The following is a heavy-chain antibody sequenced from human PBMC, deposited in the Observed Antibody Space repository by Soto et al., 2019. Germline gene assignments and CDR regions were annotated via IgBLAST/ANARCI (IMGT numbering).Heavy chain of an antibody. CDR3: ARTMGFVELLSTRFDS. V-gene: IGHV4-61*05. CDR2: IYYTEGT. CDR1: GGSISSSRSY. D-gene: IGHD3-10*01. J-gene: IGHJ5*01. Sequence: SETLSLTCNVSGGSISSSRSYWAWIRQPPGKGLEWIGYIYYTEGTNYNPSLKSRVTISIDTSKNQFSLRLTSVTAADTAVYYCARTMGFVELLSTRFDSWGQGTLVTVSS.